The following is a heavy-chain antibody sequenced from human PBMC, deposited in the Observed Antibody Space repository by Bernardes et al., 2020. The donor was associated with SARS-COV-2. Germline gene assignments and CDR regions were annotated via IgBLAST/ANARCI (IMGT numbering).Heavy chain of an antibody. Sequence: SETLSLTCTVSGGPISRFYWSWTRQPPGKGLEWIGYIHYNGSTDYNPSLKSRATISVDASKNQFSLKLSSVTAVDTAVDYCARGGWELGYWGQGTLVTVSS. CDR1: GGPISRFY. V-gene: IGHV4-59*01. J-gene: IGHJ4*02. CDR2: IHYNGST. CDR3: ARGGWELGY. D-gene: IGHD1-26*01.